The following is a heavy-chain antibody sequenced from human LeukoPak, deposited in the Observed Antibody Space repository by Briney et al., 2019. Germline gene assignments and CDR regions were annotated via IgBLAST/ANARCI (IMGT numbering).Heavy chain of an antibody. D-gene: IGHD3-22*01. CDR2: IYYSGST. Sequence: SENLSLTCTVSGGSISSSSYYWGWIRQPPGKGLEWIGSIYYSGSTYYNPSLKSRVTISVDTSKNQFSLKLSSVTAADTAVYYCARHRIPQKHYDSSGYYYPGAFDIWGQGTMVTVSS. CDR3: ARHRIPQKHYDSSGYYYPGAFDI. CDR1: GGSISSSSYY. V-gene: IGHV4-39*01. J-gene: IGHJ3*02.